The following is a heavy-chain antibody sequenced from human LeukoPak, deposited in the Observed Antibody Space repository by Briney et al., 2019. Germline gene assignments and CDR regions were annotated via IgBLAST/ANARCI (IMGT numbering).Heavy chain of an antibody. CDR3: ATGESYTTSFDY. CDR2: VDPEDCET. V-gene: IGHV1-24*01. J-gene: IGHJ4*01. D-gene: IGHD1-1*01. Sequence: ASVKVSCKVSGYTLTELSMHWVRQAPGKGLEWMGLVDPEDCETIYAEKFQGRVTITADTSTDTAYMELSSLRSEDTAVYYCATGESYTTSFDYWGHGTLVTVSS. CDR1: GYTLTELS.